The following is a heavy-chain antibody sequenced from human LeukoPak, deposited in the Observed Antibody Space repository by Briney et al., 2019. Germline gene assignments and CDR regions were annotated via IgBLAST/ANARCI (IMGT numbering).Heavy chain of an antibody. CDR1: GYTFTAYY. CDR2: INPNSGGT. CDR3: ARADGSGNIMSFDY. J-gene: IGHJ4*02. D-gene: IGHD3-10*01. Sequence: ASVKVSCKASGYTFTAYYIHWLRQAPGQGLEWVGWINPNSGGTKSSQKLQGRVTMTTDTSTSTAYMELRSLRSDDTAVYYCARADGSGNIMSFDYWGQGTLVTVSS. V-gene: IGHV1-2*02.